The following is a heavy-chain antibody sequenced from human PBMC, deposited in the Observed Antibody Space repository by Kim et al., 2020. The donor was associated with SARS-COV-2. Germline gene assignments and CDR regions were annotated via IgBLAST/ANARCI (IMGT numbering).Heavy chain of an antibody. V-gene: IGHV3-30*02. Sequence: YYADSVKGRFTISSDNSKNTLYLQMNSLRAEDTAVYYCAKHSSGWYFDYWGQGTLVTVSS. J-gene: IGHJ4*02. CDR3: AKHSSGWYFDY. D-gene: IGHD6-19*01.